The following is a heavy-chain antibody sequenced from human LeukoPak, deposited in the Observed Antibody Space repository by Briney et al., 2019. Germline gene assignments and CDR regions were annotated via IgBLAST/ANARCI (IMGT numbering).Heavy chain of an antibody. CDR1: GFTFSSYA. J-gene: IGHJ3*02. V-gene: IGHV3-64*01. CDR3: ARGQVGAINDAFDI. D-gene: IGHD1-26*01. Sequence: GGSLRLSCAASGFTFSSYAMHWVRQAPGKGLEYVSGISSNGGSTYYANSVKGRFTISRDNSKNTLYLRMGSLRAEDVAVYYCARGQVGAINDAFDIWGQGTMVTVSS. CDR2: ISSNGGST.